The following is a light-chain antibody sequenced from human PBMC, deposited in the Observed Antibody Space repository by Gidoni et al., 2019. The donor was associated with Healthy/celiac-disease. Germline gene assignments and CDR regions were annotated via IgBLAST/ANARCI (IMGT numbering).Light chain of an antibody. Sequence: DIKMTQPPSTLSASVGDRVTITCRASQSISSWLAWYQQKPGKAPKLLIYKASSLESGVPSRFSGSGSGTEFTLTISSLQPDDFATYYCQQYNSYRTFGQGTKVEIK. CDR1: QSISSW. CDR2: KAS. CDR3: QQYNSYRT. V-gene: IGKV1-5*03. J-gene: IGKJ1*01.